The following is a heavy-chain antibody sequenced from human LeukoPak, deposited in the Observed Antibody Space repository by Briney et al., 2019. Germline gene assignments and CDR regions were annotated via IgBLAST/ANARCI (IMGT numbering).Heavy chain of an antibody. V-gene: IGHV3-23*01. J-gene: IGHJ4*02. Sequence: GGSLRLSCAASGFTFISYAMSWVRQAPGKGLEWVSAISDIGGSTYYADSVKGRFTISRDNSKNTLYLQMNSLRAEDTAVYHCAKLTVAAGTDYWGQGTLVTVSS. CDR3: AKLTVAAGTDY. D-gene: IGHD6-13*01. CDR2: ISDIGGST. CDR1: GFTFISYA.